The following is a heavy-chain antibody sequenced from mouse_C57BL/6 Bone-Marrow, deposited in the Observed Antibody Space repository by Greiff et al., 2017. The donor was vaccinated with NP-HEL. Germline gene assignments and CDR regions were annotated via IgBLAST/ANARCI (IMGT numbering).Heavy chain of an antibody. CDR3: ARRLDYGSGFWFAY. V-gene: IGHV1-26*01. CDR2: INPNNGGT. D-gene: IGHD1-1*01. J-gene: IGHJ3*01. Sequence: EVQLQQSGPELVKPGASVKISCKASGYTFTDYYMNWVKQSHGQSLEWIGDINPNNGGTSYNQKFKGKATLTVDKSSSTAYMELRSLTSEDSAVYYCARRLDYGSGFWFAYWGQGTLVTVSA. CDR1: GYTFTDYY.